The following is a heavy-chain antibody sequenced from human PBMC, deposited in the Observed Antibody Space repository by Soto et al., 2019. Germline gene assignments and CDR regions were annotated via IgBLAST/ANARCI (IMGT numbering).Heavy chain of an antibody. CDR2: INPNSGGT. CDR1: GYTFTGYY. Sequence: GASVKVSCKASGYTFTGYYMHWVRQAPGQGLEWMGWINPNSGGTNYAQKFQGWVTMTRDTSISTAYMELSRLRSDDTAVYYCARARYNWNDEASWFDPWVQGTLVTVSS. D-gene: IGHD1-1*01. V-gene: IGHV1-2*04. CDR3: ARARYNWNDEASWFDP. J-gene: IGHJ5*02.